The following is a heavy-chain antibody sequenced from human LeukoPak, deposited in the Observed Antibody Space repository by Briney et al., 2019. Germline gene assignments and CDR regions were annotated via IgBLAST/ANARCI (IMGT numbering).Heavy chain of an antibody. V-gene: IGHV4-59*01. J-gene: IGHJ3*01. CDR1: GGSINSYY. D-gene: IGHD1-1*01. Sequence: SETLSLTCTVSGGSINSYYWNWIRQPPGKGLELIGYIYNSGSPTYNPSLESRVTISVDTSKNQFSLQLRSVTAADTAVYYCAGDVMSTALDAFDVWGQGTMVTVSS. CDR2: IYNSGSP. CDR3: AGDVMSTALDAFDV.